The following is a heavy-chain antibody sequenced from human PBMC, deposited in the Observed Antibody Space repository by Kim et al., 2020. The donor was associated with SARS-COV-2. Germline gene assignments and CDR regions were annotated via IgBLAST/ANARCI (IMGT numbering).Heavy chain of an antibody. V-gene: IGHV3-33*06. CDR3: AKDLDGDSLMGV. D-gene: IGHD4-17*01. CDR1: GFTFSNYG. Sequence: GGSLRLSCAASGFTFSNYGMHWVRQAPGKGLEWVAVIWFDGSNKYYGDSVKGRFTISRDNSKNTLYLQMNSLSAEDTAVYYCAKDLDGDSLMGVWGQGTTVTVSS. CDR2: IWFDGSNK. J-gene: IGHJ6*02.